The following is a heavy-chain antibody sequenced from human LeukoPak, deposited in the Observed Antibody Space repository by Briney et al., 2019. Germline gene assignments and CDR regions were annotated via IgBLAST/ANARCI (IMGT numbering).Heavy chain of an antibody. CDR2: IYYSGST. V-gene: IGHV4-39*01. CDR3: ARLPYDFWSGYYRPLDY. Sequence: PSETLSLTCTVSGGSISSSSYYWGWIRQPPGKGLEWIGSIYYSGSTYYNPSLKSRVTISVDTSKNQFSLKLSSVTAADTAVYYCARLPYDFWSGYYRPLDYWGQGTLVTVSS. D-gene: IGHD3-3*01. J-gene: IGHJ4*02. CDR1: GGSISSSSYY.